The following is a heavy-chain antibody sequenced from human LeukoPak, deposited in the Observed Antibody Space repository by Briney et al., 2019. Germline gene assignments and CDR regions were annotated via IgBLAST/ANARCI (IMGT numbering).Heavy chain of an antibody. V-gene: IGHV3-53*01. D-gene: IGHD1-26*01. Sequence: PGGSLRLSCAASGFTVSSNYMSWVRQAPGKGLEWVSVIYSGGSTYYADSVKGRFTISRDNSKSTLYIQMNSLRAEDTAVYYCARDKPYSGSYSGLDYWGQGTLVTVSS. CDR2: IYSGGST. CDR1: GFTVSSNY. CDR3: ARDKPYSGSYSGLDY. J-gene: IGHJ4*02.